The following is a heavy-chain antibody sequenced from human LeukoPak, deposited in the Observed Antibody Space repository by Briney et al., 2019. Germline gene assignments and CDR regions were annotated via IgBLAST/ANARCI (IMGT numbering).Heavy chain of an antibody. CDR1: GGSTSTYY. V-gene: IGHV4-4*09. CDR2: IHASGPT. J-gene: IGHJ4*02. Sequence: SATLSLTCTVSGGSTSTYYWSWIRRPPGKRLEWIAYIHASGPTNYNPSPKSRITISVDTSKNQFSLKMSSVTAADTAGYYCARHDAGIAARPFDNWGQGTLVTVSS. CDR3: ARHDAGIAARPFDN. D-gene: IGHD6-6*01.